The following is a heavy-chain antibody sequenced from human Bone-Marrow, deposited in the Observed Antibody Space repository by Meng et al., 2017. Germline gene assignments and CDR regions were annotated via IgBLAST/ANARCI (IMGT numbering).Heavy chain of an antibody. Sequence: GESLKISCTASGFYFNNAWMSWVRQAPGKGLEWVSYISSSGSTIYYADSVKGRFTISRDNAKNSLYLQMNSLRAEDTAVYYCARGGYSYGYAFDIWGQGTMVTVSS. V-gene: IGHV3-11*04. CDR2: ISSSGSTI. CDR1: GFYFNNAW. CDR3: ARGGYSYGYAFDI. D-gene: IGHD5-18*01. J-gene: IGHJ3*02.